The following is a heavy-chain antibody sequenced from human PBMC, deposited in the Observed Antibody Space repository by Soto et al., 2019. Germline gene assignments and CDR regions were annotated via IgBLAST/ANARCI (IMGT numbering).Heavy chain of an antibody. Sequence: QVQLVQSGAEVKKPGASVKVSCKASGYTFTSYGISWVRQAPGQGLEWMGWISAYNGNTNYAQKLQGRVTMTTDTSTSTAYMELRSLRSDDTAVYYCASDASGYDTYYYYYYRMDVWGQGTTVTVSS. D-gene: IGHD5-12*01. J-gene: IGHJ6*02. CDR1: GYTFTSYG. CDR2: ISAYNGNT. CDR3: ASDASGYDTYYYYYYRMDV. V-gene: IGHV1-18*01.